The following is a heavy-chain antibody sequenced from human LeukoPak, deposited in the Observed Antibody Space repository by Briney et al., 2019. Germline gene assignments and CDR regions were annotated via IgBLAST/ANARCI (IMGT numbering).Heavy chain of an antibody. CDR2: IEPDGSVK. J-gene: IGHJ6*02. V-gene: IGHV3-7*01. CDR3: ARRDSGTFSVDV. CDR1: GFTFTDLL. Sequence: PGGSLRLSCAASGFTFTDLLMTWVRQAPGKGPKSVATIEPDGSVKYYVDSVKGRFTISRDNSKNTLYLQMNSLRAEDTAVYYCARRDSGTFSVDVWGQGTTVTVSS. D-gene: IGHD3-10*01.